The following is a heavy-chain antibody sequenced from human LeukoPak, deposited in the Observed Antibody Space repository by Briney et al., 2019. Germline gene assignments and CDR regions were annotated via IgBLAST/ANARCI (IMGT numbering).Heavy chain of an antibody. CDR1: GGSFSGYY. J-gene: IGHJ5*02. V-gene: IGHV4-34*01. D-gene: IGHD6-6*01. CDR3: AGGKIAARRRWFDP. CDR2: INHSGST. Sequence: SETLSLTCAVYGGSFSGYYWSWIRQPPGKGLEWIGEINHSGSTNYNPSLKSRVTISVDTSKNQFSLKLSSVTAADTAVYYCAGGKIAARRRWFDPGAREPWSPSPQ.